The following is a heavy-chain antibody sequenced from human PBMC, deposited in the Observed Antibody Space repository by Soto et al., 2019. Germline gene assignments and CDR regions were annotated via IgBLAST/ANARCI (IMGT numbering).Heavy chain of an antibody. CDR1: GGTFSSYA. CDR2: IIPIFGTA. J-gene: IGHJ6*02. D-gene: IGHD2-2*01. Sequence: ASVKVSCKASGGTFSSYAISWVRQAPGQGLEWMGGIIPIFGTANYAQKFQGRVTITADESTSTAYMELSSLRSEDTAVYYCARCEDIVVVPAATPYYYYYGMDVWGQGTTVPVSS. V-gene: IGHV1-69*13. CDR3: ARCEDIVVVPAATPYYYYYGMDV.